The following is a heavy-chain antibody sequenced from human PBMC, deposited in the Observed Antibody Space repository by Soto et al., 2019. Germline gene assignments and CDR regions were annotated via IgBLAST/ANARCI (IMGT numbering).Heavy chain of an antibody. J-gene: IGHJ4*02. CDR3: ARSHPHSSSWYTFDY. V-gene: IGHV6-1*01. CDR2: TYYRSKWNN. Sequence: SQTLSLTCAISGYSVSRNSVAWNWIRQSPSRGLEWLGRTYYRSKWNNDYAGSVRSRIIINPDTSKNQSSLQLNSVTPEDTAMYYCARSHPHSSSWYTFDYWGQGTLVTVSS. D-gene: IGHD6-13*01. CDR1: GYSVSRNSVA.